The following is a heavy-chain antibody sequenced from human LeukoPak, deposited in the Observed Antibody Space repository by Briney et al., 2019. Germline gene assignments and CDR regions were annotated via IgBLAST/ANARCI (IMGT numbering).Heavy chain of an antibody. CDR3: ARDSTGDPHYYYYGMDV. CDR2: ISSSGSTI. Sequence: GGSLRLSCAASGFTFSDYYMSWIRQAPGKGLEWVSYISSSGSTIYYADSMKGRFTISRDNAKNSLYLQMNSLRAEDTAVYYCARDSTGDPHYYYYGMDVWGQGTTVTVSS. D-gene: IGHD4-17*01. V-gene: IGHV3-11*01. J-gene: IGHJ6*02. CDR1: GFTFSDYY.